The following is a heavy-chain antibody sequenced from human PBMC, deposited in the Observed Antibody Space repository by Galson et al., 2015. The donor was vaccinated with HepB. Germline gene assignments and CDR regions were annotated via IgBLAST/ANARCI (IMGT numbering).Heavy chain of an antibody. J-gene: IGHJ4*02. D-gene: IGHD2-8*02. CDR1: GFIFSSYW. V-gene: IGHV3-7*01. CDR3: VDLVGTD. CDR2: IKYDGTEK. Sequence: SLRLSCAASGFIFSSYWMSRVRQPPGKGLEWVANIKYDGTEKIYVDSVKGRFTISRDNAKNSLYLQMNSLRVEDTAVYYCVDLVGTDWGQGTLVTVSS.